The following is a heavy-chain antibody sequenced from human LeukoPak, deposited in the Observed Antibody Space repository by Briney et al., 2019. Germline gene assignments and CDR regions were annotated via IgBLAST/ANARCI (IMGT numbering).Heavy chain of an antibody. Sequence: PGGSLRLSCAASGFTFNDYSMYWVRQAPGKGLEWVAFIRYDGSNKYYADSVKGRFTISRDNSKNTLYLQMNSLRAEDTAVYYCAKDRLAMVRGVMGYFDYWGQGTLVTVSS. CDR3: AKDRLAMVRGVMGYFDY. D-gene: IGHD3-10*01. J-gene: IGHJ4*02. V-gene: IGHV3-30*02. CDR1: GFTFNDYS. CDR2: IRYDGSNK.